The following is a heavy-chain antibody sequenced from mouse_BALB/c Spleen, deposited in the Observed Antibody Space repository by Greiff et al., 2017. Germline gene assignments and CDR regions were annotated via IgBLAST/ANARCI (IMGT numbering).Heavy chain of an antibody. J-gene: IGHJ3*01. CDR1: GYTFTDYY. V-gene: IGHV1-84*02. D-gene: IGHD1-1*01. Sequence: VQLQQSGPELVKPGASVKISCKASGYTFTDYYINWVKQKPGQGLEWIGWIYPGSGNTKYNEKFKGKATLTVDTSSSTAYLQLSSLTSEDTAVYFCARDYYGSSYGFAYWGQGTLVTVSA. CDR3: ARDYYGSSYGFAY. CDR2: IYPGSGNT.